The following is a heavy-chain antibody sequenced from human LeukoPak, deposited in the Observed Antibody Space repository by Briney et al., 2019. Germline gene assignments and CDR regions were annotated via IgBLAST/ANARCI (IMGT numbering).Heavy chain of an antibody. CDR3: ARGLNRNDYGDYGY. CDR1: GYSISTDYY. D-gene: IGHD4-17*01. J-gene: IGHJ4*02. CDR2: VSHTGRT. V-gene: IGHV4-38-2*01. Sequence: SETLSLTCAVSGYSISTDYYWGWIRPSPGKGLEWISVSHTGRTYYNPSLKSRITISLDTSKNQFSLKLSSVTAADTAIYYCARGLNRNDYGDYGYWGQGTLVTVSS.